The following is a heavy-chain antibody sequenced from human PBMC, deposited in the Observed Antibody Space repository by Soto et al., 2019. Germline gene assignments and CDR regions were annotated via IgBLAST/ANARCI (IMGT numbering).Heavy chain of an antibody. CDR3: ARTYYDFWSGKDGMDV. CDR2: INHSGST. D-gene: IGHD3-3*01. V-gene: IGHV4-34*01. Sequence: SETLSLTCAVYGGSFSGYYWSWIRQPPGKGLEWTGEINHSGSTNYNPSLKSRVTISVDTSKNQFSLKLSSVTAADTAVYYCARTYYDFWSGKDGMDVWGQGTTVTVSS. J-gene: IGHJ6*02. CDR1: GGSFSGYY.